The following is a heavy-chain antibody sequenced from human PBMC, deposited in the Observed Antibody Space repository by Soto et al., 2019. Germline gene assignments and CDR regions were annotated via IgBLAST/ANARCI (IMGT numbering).Heavy chain of an antibody. CDR3: ARDLEVAGVYYYGMDV. CDR2: FSAYNGNT. D-gene: IGHD6-19*01. J-gene: IGHJ6*02. CDR1: GGTFSSYA. V-gene: IGHV1-18*01. Sequence: ASVKVSCKASGGTFSSYAISWVRQAHGQGLEWMGWFSAYNGNTNYAQKLQGRVTMTTDTSTSTAYMELRSLRSDDTAVYYCARDLEVAGVYYYGMDVWGQGTTVTVSS.